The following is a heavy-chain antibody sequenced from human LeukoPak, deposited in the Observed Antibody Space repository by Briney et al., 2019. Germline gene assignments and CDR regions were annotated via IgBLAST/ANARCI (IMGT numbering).Heavy chain of an antibody. CDR1: GYTFSGYY. D-gene: IGHD1-26*01. CDR2: ISPNSGGT. J-gene: IGHJ4*02. V-gene: IGHV1-2*02. CDR3: ARLRSQWELGYYFDY. Sequence: ASVKVSCKASGYTFSGYYLHWVRQAPGQGLVWMGWISPNSGGTNYAQKFQGRVTMTRDTSISTAYMELSRLRSDDTAVYYCARLRSQWELGYYFDYWGQGTLVTVSS.